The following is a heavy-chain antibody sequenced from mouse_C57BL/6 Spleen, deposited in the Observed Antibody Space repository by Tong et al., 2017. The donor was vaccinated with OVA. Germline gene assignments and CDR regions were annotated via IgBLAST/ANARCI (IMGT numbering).Heavy chain of an antibody. V-gene: IGHV5-9-3*01. CDR2: ISSGGSYT. Sequence: EVQLQESGGGLVKPGGSLKLSCAASGFTFSSYAMSWVRQTPEKRLEWVATISSGGSYTYYPDSVKGRFTIPRDNAKNTLYLQMSSLRSEDTAMYYCARGYYQSYWYFDVWGAGTTVTVSS. CDR1: GFTFSSYA. D-gene: IGHD1-1*01. J-gene: IGHJ1*01. CDR3: ARGYYQSYWYFDV.